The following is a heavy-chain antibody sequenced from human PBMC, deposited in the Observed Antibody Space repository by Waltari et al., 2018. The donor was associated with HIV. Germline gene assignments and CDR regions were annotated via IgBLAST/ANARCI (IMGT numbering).Heavy chain of an antibody. V-gene: IGHV4-61*02. Sequence: QVQLQESGPGLGKPSQTLSLTCTVSGGSISSGSYDGSWLRQPAGKGLEWIGRIYTSGSTNYNPSLKSRVTISVDTSKNQFSLKLSSVTAADTAVYYCARDIDSSGYYFDYWGQGTLVTVSS. J-gene: IGHJ4*02. CDR2: IYTSGST. D-gene: IGHD3-22*01. CDR1: GGSISSGSYD. CDR3: ARDIDSSGYYFDY.